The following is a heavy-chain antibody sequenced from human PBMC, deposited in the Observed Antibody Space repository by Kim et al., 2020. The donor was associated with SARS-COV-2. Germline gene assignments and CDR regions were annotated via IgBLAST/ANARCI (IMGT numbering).Heavy chain of an antibody. D-gene: IGHD1-26*01. CDR2: VSYDGSKK. Sequence: GGSLRLSCAASGFSFNTYGMHWVRQSPGKGLEWVAVVSYDGSKKYYVDSVKGRFTISRDNSKNTLYLQMNSLRIEDTAVYYCAKSFSGSYFGYDYWGQGTRVTVS. CDR3: AKSFSGSYFGYDY. V-gene: IGHV3-30*18. CDR1: GFSFNTYG. J-gene: IGHJ4*02.